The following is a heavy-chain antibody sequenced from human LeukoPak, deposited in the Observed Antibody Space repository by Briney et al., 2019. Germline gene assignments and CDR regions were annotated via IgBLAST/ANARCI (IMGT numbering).Heavy chain of an antibody. CDR2: IYHSGST. CDR1: GYSISSGYY. Sequence: SETLSLTCTVSGYSISSGYYWGWIRQPPGKGLEWIGSIYHSGSTNYNPSLKSRVTISVDKSKNQFSLKLSSVTAADTAVYYCASIPGFNWGQGTLVTVSS. V-gene: IGHV4-38-2*02. D-gene: IGHD2-21*01. J-gene: IGHJ4*02. CDR3: ASIPGFN.